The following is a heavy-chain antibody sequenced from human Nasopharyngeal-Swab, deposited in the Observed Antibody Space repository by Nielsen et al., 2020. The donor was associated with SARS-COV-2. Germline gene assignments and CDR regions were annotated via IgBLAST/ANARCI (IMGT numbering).Heavy chain of an antibody. CDR2: VSQGGGT. D-gene: IGHD2-2*01. Sequence: RQAPGKGLEWIGEVSQGGGTNYNPSLKNRDTISVATSKNQFSLKLSSVTAAETAVYYCARGGAGVVPSPVLGLGPYYSYYYMDVWGKGTTVTVSS. J-gene: IGHJ6*03. V-gene: IGHV4-34*01. CDR3: ARGGAGVVPSPVLGLGPYYSYYYMDV.